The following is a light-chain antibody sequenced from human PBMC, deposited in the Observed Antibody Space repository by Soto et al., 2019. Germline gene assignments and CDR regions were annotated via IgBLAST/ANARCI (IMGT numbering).Light chain of an antibody. Sequence: EIVMTQSPGTLSVSPGERVTLSCRASQSVKTNLAWYQQKPGQAPRLLIYDVSTRATGIPARFSGSGSGTEFTLTISSLQSEDSAVYYCQQHSNWPLTFGGGTKVELK. CDR2: DVS. CDR3: QQHSNWPLT. V-gene: IGKV3-15*01. J-gene: IGKJ4*01. CDR1: QSVKTN.